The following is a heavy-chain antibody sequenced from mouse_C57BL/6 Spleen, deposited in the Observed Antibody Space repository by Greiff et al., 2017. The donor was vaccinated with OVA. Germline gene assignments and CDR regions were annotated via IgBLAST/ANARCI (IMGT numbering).Heavy chain of an antibody. V-gene: IGHV1-15*01. J-gene: IGHJ2*01. CDR2: LDTETGGI. Sequence: QVQLQQSGAELVRPGASVTLSCKASGYTFTDYEMHWVKPTPVHGLEWIGALDTETGGIAYNQQLKGKAILTADKSSSTAYMELRSLTSEDSAVYYCTTLNCCDYWGQGTTLTVSS. CDR3: TTLNCCDY. CDR1: GYTFTDYE.